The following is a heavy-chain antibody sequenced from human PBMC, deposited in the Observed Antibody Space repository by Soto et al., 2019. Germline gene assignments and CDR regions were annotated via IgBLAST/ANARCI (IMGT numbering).Heavy chain of an antibody. Sequence: SETLSLTCTVSGGSISSYYWSWIRQPPGKGLEWIGEINHGGSTNYNPSLKSRLTMSVDMSKNQLYLRLRSVTAADTAVYYCARVTPRYYYDSRRFDFWGQGSLVTVSS. J-gene: IGHJ4*02. D-gene: IGHD3-22*01. CDR1: GGSISSYY. CDR2: INHGGST. CDR3: ARVTPRYYYDSRRFDF. V-gene: IGHV4-34*10.